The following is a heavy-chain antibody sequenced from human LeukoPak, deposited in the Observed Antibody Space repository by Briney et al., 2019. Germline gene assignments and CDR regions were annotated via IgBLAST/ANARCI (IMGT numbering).Heavy chain of an antibody. J-gene: IGHJ4*02. CDR1: GDSISSGGYY. Sequence: SETLSLTCTVSGDSISSGGYYWNWIRQHPGKGLEWIGYTYYTGSTYYNPSFQSRVTISVDTSKNQFSLNLSSVTAADTAVYYCARGSGWYSDSSGYSRGFDIWGQGTLVTVSS. D-gene: IGHD3-22*01. CDR2: TYYTGST. V-gene: IGHV4-31*03. CDR3: ARGSGWYSDSSGYSRGFDI.